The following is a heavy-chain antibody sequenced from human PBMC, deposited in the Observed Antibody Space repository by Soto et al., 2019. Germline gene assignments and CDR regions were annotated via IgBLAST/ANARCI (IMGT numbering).Heavy chain of an antibody. D-gene: IGHD6-19*01. V-gene: IGHV1-69*12. J-gene: IGHJ2*01. Sequence: QVQLVQSGAEVKKPGSSVKVSCKASGGTFSRYAISWERQAPGQGLEWMGGITPMFGTANYAQKFQGRVTISADESTSTVHMELRRLRSEDTAVHYCAQTLGSAVAGPGRFDLWGRGTLVIVSS. CDR1: GGTFSRYA. CDR2: ITPMFGTA. CDR3: AQTLGSAVAGPGRFDL.